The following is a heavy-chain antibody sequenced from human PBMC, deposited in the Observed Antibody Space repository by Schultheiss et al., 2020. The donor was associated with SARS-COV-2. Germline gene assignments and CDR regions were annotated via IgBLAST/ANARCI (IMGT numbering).Heavy chain of an antibody. CDR1: DFSFSTQG. CDR2: VSGYNTQT. J-gene: IGHJ4*02. V-gene: IGHV1-18*01. D-gene: IGHD1-7*01. Sequence: ASVKVSCKASDFSFSTQGITWVRLAPGQGLEWLGWVSGYNTQTNYAQKFRDRVSMTTDTSTSTTFLKLRSLRSDDTAIYYCTTIRFYFDGTSFDFDNWGQGTLVTVSS. CDR3: TTIRFYFDGTSFDFDN.